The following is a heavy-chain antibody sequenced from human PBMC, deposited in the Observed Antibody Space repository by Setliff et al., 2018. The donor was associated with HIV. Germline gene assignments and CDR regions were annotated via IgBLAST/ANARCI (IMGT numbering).Heavy chain of an antibody. CDR1: GGSISSSPYY. CDR3: AREQTTETTMGFAFDI. V-gene: IGHV4-39*07. J-gene: IGHJ3*02. CDR2: IYYSGST. D-gene: IGHD4-17*01. Sequence: KPSETLSLTCTVSGGSISSSPYYWGWIRQPPGKGLEWIGSIYYSGSTFYNPSLKSRVSISVDTSKNQFSLRLNSVTAAGTAVYYCAREQTTETTMGFAFDIWGQGTVVTVSS.